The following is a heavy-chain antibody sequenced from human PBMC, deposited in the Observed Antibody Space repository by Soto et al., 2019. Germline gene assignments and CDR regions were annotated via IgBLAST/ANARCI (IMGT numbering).Heavy chain of an antibody. D-gene: IGHD1-1*01. CDR3: AKGPPWYSPYYYYGMDV. CDR2: ISYDGSNK. CDR1: GFTFSSYG. Sequence: WGSLRLSCAASGFTFSSYGMHWVRQAPGKGLEWVAVISYDGSNKYYADSVKGRFTISRDNSKNTLYLQMNSLRAEDTAVYYCAKGPPWYSPYYYYGMDVWGQGTTVTVSS. V-gene: IGHV3-30*18. J-gene: IGHJ6*02.